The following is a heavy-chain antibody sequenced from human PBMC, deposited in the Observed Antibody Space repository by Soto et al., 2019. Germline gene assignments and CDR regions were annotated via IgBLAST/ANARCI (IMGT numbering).Heavy chain of an antibody. D-gene: IGHD6-13*01. J-gene: IGHJ4*02. V-gene: IGHV1-69*04. CDR3: ARDKGAYSSRFDY. Sequence: ASVKVSCKASGGTFSSYTISWERQAPGQGLEWMGRIIPILGIANYAQKFQGRVTITADKSTGTAYMELSSLRSEDTAVYYCARDKGAYSSRFDYWGQGTLVTVSS. CDR2: IIPILGIA. CDR1: GGTFSSYT.